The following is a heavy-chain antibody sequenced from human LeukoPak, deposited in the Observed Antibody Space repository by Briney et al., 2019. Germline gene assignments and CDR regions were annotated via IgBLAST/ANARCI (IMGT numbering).Heavy chain of an antibody. D-gene: IGHD3-10*02. CDR2: ISSSGSTI. CDR3: AELGITMIGGV. CDR1: GFTFSSYE. V-gene: IGHV3-48*03. J-gene: IGHJ6*04. Sequence: GSLRLSCAASGFTFSSYEMNWVRQAPRKGLEWVSYISSSGSTIYYADSAKGRFTISRDNAKNSLYPQMNSLRAEDTAVYYCAELGITMIGGVWGKGTTVTISS.